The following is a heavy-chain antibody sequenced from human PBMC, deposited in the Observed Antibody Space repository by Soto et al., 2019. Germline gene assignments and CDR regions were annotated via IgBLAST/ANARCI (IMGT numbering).Heavy chain of an antibody. CDR2: IDPSDSQT. J-gene: IGHJ4*02. CDR3: ARXIYDSDTGPNFQYYFDS. D-gene: IGHD3-22*01. V-gene: IGHV5-10-1*01. CDR1: GYSCAGYW. Sequence: RGGALKISCKGSGYSCAGYWITWVREKPGKGVGWMGRIDPSDSQTYYSPSFRGHVTISVTKSITTVFLQWSSLRASDTAMYYCARXIYDSDTGPNFQYYFDSWGQGTPVTVSS.